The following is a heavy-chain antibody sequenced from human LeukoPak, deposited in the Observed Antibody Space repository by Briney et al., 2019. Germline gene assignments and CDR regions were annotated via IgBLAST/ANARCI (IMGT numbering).Heavy chain of an antibody. Sequence: GGSLRLSGAASGFTFSSYAMSWVRQAPGKGLEWVSAISGSGGSTYYADSVKGRFTISRDNSKNTLYLQMNSLRAEDTAVYYCARTAYYYDSSGLYDYWGQGTLVTVSS. D-gene: IGHD3-22*01. CDR2: ISGSGGST. J-gene: IGHJ4*02. V-gene: IGHV3-23*01. CDR1: GFTFSSYA. CDR3: ARTAYYYDSSGLYDY.